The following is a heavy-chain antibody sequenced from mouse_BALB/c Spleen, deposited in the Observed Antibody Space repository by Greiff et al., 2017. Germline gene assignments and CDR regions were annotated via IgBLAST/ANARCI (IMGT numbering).Heavy chain of an antibody. CDR1: GYTFTSYW. CDR3: ARVKVTTVDY. Sequence: VQLQESGAELAKPGASVKMSCKASGYTFTSYWMHWVKQRPGQGLEWIGYINPSTGYTEYNQKFKDKATLTADKSSSTAYMQLSSLTSEDSAVYDCARVKVTTVDYWGQGTTLTVSS. D-gene: IGHD2-3*01. J-gene: IGHJ2*01. V-gene: IGHV1-7*01. CDR2: INPSTGYT.